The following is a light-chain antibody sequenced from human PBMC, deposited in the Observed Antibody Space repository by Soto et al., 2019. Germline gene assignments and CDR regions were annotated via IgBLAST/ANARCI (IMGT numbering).Light chain of an antibody. CDR2: GAS. J-gene: IGKJ2*01. CDR3: QQYNMWPPYT. CDR1: QSVSSN. Sequence: EIVMTQSPATLSVSPGERATLSCRASQSVSSNLAWYQQKPGQAPRLLIYGASTRATGIPVRFSGSGSGTEFTLTISSLQSEDFAVYYCQQYNMWPPYTFGQGTKVDIK. V-gene: IGKV3-15*01.